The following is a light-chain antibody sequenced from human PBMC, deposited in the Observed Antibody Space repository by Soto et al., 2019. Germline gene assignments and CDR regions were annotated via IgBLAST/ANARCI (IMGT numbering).Light chain of an antibody. CDR3: QRYDISPFP. J-gene: IGKJ2*01. CDR2: GAS. V-gene: IGKV3-20*01. CDR1: LSVSSTY. Sequence: EIVLTQSPGTLSLSPGERATLYCRASLSVSSTYLAWYQQKPGQAPRLLIYGASSRATGIPDRFSGSGSGTDFTLTISRLEPEDFAVYYCQRYDISPFPFGQGTKLEIK.